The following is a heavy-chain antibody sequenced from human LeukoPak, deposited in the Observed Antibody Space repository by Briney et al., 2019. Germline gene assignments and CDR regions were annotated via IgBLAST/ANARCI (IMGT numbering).Heavy chain of an antibody. CDR1: GGSISSSSYY. D-gene: IGHD3-10*01. V-gene: IGHV4-39*07. Sequence: LETLSLTCTVSGGSISSSSYYWGWIRQPPGKGLEWIGSIYYSGSTYYNPSLKSRVTMSVDTSKNQFSLKLNSVTAADTAVYYCARGPEFGELEGNFDYWGQGTLVTVSS. CDR3: ARGPEFGELEGNFDY. CDR2: IYYSGST. J-gene: IGHJ4*02.